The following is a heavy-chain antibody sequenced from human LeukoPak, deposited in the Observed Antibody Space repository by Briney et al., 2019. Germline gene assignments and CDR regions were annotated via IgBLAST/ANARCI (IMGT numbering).Heavy chain of an antibody. D-gene: IGHD5-18*01. J-gene: IGHJ4*02. Sequence: PSETLSLTCTVSGGSVSGGSYYWSWIRQPPGKGLQWIGYIYYSGSTNYNPSLKSRVTISVDTSKNQFSLKLSSVTAADTAVYYCAREGYSYGYFDYWGQGTLVTVSS. CDR1: GGSVSGGSYY. CDR2: IYYSGST. CDR3: AREGYSYGYFDY. V-gene: IGHV4-61*01.